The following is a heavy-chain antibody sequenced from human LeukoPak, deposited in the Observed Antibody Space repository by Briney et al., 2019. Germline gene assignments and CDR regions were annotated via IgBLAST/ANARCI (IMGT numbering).Heavy chain of an antibody. D-gene: IGHD3-10*01. CDR2: IDRSGNT. Sequence: PSETLSLPCAVSGYSISRGYYWGWIRQSPGKGLGWIGRIDRSGNTYYNPPLKSRVAISVDTSSNQFSLRLTSVTAADTVVYYCARMDDYFGSGNYYNVINYYYMDVWGKGTTVTVS. CDR1: GYSISRGYY. J-gene: IGHJ6*03. V-gene: IGHV4-38-2*01. CDR3: ARMDDYFGSGNYYNVINYYYMDV.